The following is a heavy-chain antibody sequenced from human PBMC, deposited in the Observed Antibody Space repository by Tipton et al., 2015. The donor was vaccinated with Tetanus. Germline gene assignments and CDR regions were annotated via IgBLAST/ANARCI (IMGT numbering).Heavy chain of an antibody. V-gene: IGHV4-59*01. CDR2: IYYSGST. D-gene: IGHD3-10*01. Sequence: TLSLTCIVSGGSISSYYWSWIRQPPGKGLEWIGYIYYSGSTNYNPSLKSRVTISVDTSKNQFSLKLSSVTAADTAVYYCAHGGYYYYGMDVWGQGTTVTVSS. CDR3: AHGGYYYYGMDV. J-gene: IGHJ6*02. CDR1: GGSISSYY.